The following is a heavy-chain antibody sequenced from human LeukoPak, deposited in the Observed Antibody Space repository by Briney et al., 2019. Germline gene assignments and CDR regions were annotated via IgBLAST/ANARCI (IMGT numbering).Heavy chain of an antibody. V-gene: IGHV3-66*02. CDR2: IYSGGST. Sequence: GGPLRLSCAASGFTFSSYWMSWVRQAPGKGLEWVSVIYSGGSTYYADSVKGRFTISRDNSKNTLYLQMNSLRAEDTAVYYCARDVKDSSGYYYRWTGDWGQGTLVTVSS. D-gene: IGHD3-22*01. CDR1: GFTFSSYW. J-gene: IGHJ4*02. CDR3: ARDVKDSSGYYYRWTGD.